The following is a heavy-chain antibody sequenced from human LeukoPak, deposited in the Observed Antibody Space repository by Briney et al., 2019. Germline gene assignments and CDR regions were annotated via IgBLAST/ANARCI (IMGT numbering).Heavy chain of an antibody. J-gene: IGHJ4*02. CDR1: GFTFSTYA. Sequence: PGGSLRLSCAASGFTFSTYALHWVRQAPGKGLEGVAFIHSDGINKYYPDSVKGRFTISRDNSKNTLYLQMNSLRAEDTAVYYCAYSSLSTWGQGTLVTVSS. CDR3: AYSSLST. D-gene: IGHD6-19*01. V-gene: IGHV3-30*02. CDR2: IHSDGINK.